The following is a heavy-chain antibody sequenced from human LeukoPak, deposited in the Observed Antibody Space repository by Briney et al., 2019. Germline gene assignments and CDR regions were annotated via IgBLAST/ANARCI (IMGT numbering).Heavy chain of an antibody. CDR3: ARAECSSPSCYNYYGMDV. J-gene: IGHJ6*02. V-gene: IGHV3-66*01. D-gene: IGHD2-2*02. CDR2: IYSGGST. CDR1: GFTVSSNY. Sequence: GGSLRLSCAASGFTVSSNYMSGVRQAPGKGLEGVSVIYSGGSTYYADSVKGRFTISRDNSKNTLYLQMNSLRAEDTAVYYCARAECSSPSCYNYYGMDVWGQGTTVTVSS.